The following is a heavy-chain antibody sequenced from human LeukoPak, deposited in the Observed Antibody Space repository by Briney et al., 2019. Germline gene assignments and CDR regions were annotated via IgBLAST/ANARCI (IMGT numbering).Heavy chain of an antibody. J-gene: IGHJ4*02. CDR3: ATYPKRETWETLDH. CDR1: GESFSGFY. Sequence: SGTLSLTCAVYGESFSGFYWSWIRQPPGKGLEWIGEVDHGGNTNYNPSLKSRLTISADSSKNQFPLKLSSVTAADRAVYYCATYPKRETWETLDHWGQGTLVTVSS. CDR2: VDHGGNT. V-gene: IGHV4-34*01. D-gene: IGHD1-26*01.